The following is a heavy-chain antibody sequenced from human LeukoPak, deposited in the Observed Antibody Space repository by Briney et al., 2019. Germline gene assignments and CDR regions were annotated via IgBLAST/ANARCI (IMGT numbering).Heavy chain of an antibody. J-gene: IGHJ6*03. Sequence: PSETLSLTCTVSGGSISSSSYYWGRIRQPPGKGLEWIGSLYHPDSTYYNPSLKSRVTMSVDTSRNQFSLRLSFVTAADTAVYYCARQYDSYFYYYLDLWGTGTTVTVSS. CDR2: LYHPDST. V-gene: IGHV4-39*01. CDR3: ARQYDSYFYYYLDL. CDR1: GGSISSSSYY.